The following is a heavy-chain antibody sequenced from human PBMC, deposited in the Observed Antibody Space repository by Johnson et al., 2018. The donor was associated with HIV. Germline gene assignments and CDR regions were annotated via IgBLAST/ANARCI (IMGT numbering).Heavy chain of an antibody. CDR2: LSYDGSTK. CDR1: GFSFSSYA. CDR3: TRGARTHQGRLGAFDI. J-gene: IGHJ3*02. D-gene: IGHD5-12*01. V-gene: IGHV3-30*04. Sequence: QVQLVESGGGVVQPGRSLGLSCAASGFSFSSYAMHWVRQAPGKGLEWVASLSYDGSTKDYADSVKGRFTISRDDSKSIAYLQMNSLKIEDTAVYRCTRGARTHQGRLGAFDIWGQGTMVTVSS.